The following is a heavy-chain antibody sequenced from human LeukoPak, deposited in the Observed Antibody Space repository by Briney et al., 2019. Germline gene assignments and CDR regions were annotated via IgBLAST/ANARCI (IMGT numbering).Heavy chain of an antibody. CDR1: GGSISSYY. J-gene: IGHJ4*02. CDR2: IYYSGST. D-gene: IGHD4-17*01. V-gene: IGHV4-59*08. Sequence: KPSETLSLTCTVSGGSISSYYWSWIRQPPGKGLEWIAYIYYSGSTNYNPSLKSRVTISVDTSKNQFSLKLTSVTAADTAVYYCARHASEGDYPLDYWGQGTLVTVSS. CDR3: ARHASEGDYPLDY.